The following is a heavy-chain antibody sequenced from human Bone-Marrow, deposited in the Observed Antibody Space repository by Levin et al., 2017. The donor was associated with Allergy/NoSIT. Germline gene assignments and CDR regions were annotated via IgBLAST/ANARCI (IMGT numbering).Heavy chain of an antibody. CDR3: AREGAPCSGTACYILDF. CDR1: GFIFRNYA. V-gene: IGHV3-64*02. D-gene: IGHD2-15*01. CDR2: ISSNGKDT. Sequence: LSLTCAASGFIFRNYAMHWVRQAPGKGPEYVAAISSNGKDTYYADSVKDRFSISRDNSKNTLFLQMASLRPEDMATYYCAREGAPCSGTACYILDFWGLGVLVTVSS. J-gene: IGHJ4*02.